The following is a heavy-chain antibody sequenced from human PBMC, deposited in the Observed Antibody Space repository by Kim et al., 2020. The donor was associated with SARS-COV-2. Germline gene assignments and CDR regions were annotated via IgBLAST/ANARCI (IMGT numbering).Heavy chain of an antibody. J-gene: IGHJ4*01. V-gene: IGHV3-23*01. D-gene: IGHD1-7*01. CDR1: GFTFSNYG. CDR3: AGICGTTRCSDDY. Sequence: GGSLRLSCAASGFTFSNYGVSWVRQAPGKGLEWVSAISSGGITDYADSVRGRFTTSTDNTKSTVFLQKNSLRAEETAVYYCAGICGTTRCSDDYGGHGA. CDR2: ISSGGIT.